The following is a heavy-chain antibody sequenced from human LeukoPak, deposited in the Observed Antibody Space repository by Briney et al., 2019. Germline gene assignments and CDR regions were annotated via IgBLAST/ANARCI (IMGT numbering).Heavy chain of an antibody. D-gene: IGHD3-10*01. CDR1: GLTFSSYG. J-gene: IGHJ6*04. CDR2: ISYDGSNK. CDR3: AKAGAITMVRGVIMSRSYGMDV. Sequence: PGGSLRLSCAASGLTFSSYGMHWVRQAPGKGLEWVAVISYDGSNKYYADSVKGRFTISRDNSKNTLYLQMNSLRAEDTAVYYCAKAGAITMVRGVIMSRSYGMDVWGKGTTVTVSS. V-gene: IGHV3-30*18.